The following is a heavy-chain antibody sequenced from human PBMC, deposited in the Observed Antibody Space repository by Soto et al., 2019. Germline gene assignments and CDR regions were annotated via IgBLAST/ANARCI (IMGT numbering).Heavy chain of an antibody. D-gene: IGHD4-17*01. V-gene: IGHV1-18*01. CDR1: GDTITSYG. CDR3: ARDHKLGITTVTRLYYYYYYGMDV. CDR2: ISAYNGNT. Sequence: GASVKASCKASGDTITSYGISWVRQAPEQGLEWMGWISAYNGNTNYAQKLQGRVTMTTDTSTSTAYMELRSLRSDDTAVYYCARDHKLGITTVTRLYYYYYYGMDVWGQGTTVTVSS. J-gene: IGHJ6*02.